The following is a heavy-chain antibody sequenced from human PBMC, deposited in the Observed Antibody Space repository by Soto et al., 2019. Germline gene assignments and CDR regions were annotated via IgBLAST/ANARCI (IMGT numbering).Heavy chain of an antibody. CDR1: GFTFSSYS. V-gene: IGHV3-48*02. CDR3: ARDHRELRGYYYYGMDV. D-gene: IGHD1-26*01. J-gene: IGHJ6*02. CDR2: ISSSSSTI. Sequence: GGSLRLSCAASGFTFSSYSMNWVRQAPGKGLEWVSYISSSSSTIYYADSVKGRFTISRDNAKNSLYLQMNSLRDEDTAVYYCARDHRELRGYYYYGMDVWGQGTTVTVSS.